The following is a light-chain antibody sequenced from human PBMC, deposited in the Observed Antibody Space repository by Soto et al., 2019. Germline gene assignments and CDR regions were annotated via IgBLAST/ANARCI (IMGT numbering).Light chain of an antibody. J-gene: IGKJ4*01. CDR1: QSVRSSY. CDR2: DGS. Sequence: EIVLTQSPATLSLSPGDRATLSSGASQSVRSSYVAWYQQKAGLAPRLLIYDGSSRASGIPDRFSGSGSGTDFTLTIGRLEPEVFAVYYCQQYDNSAPLSFGGGTKVEMK. V-gene: IGKV3D-20*01. CDR3: QQYDNSAPLS.